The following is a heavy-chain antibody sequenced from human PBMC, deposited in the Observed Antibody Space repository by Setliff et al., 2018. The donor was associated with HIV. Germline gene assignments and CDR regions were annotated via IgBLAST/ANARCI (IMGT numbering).Heavy chain of an antibody. J-gene: IGHJ4*02. CDR2: IYYRGAT. Sequence: WVRQAPGKGLERVGSIYYRGATYYNPTLQSRVTISADTSKNQFYLKLTSVTAADTAIYYCARPYDSLYGWGQGVLVTVSS. D-gene: IGHD3-22*01. V-gene: IGHV4-39*01. CDR3: ARPYDSLYG.